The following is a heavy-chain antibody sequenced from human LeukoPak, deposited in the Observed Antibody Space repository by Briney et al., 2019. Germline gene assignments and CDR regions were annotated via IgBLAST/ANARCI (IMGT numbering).Heavy chain of an antibody. D-gene: IGHD6-25*01. V-gene: IGHV3-11*04. CDR1: GFTFSDYY. CDR3: ARERGHHFEY. Sequence: GVSLRLSCAASGFTFSDYYMSWIRQAPGKGLEWVSYIGNSVSGNIIYYADSVMGRFTISRDNAKNALYLQMNSLRDEDTAVYYCARERGHHFEYWGQGTLVTVSS. CDR2: IGNSVSGNII. J-gene: IGHJ4*02.